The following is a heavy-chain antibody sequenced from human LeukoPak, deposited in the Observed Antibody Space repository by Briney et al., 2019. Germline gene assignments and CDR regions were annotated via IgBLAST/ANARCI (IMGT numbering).Heavy chain of an antibody. J-gene: IGHJ6*02. D-gene: IGHD4-11*01. Sequence: GGSLRLSCAASGFTLSNYAMNWVRQAPGKGLGWVAVISHDGRNKYYKDSVKGGLTISRDNSKKTRNLQMKSLRTEDTAVYYCARDFTATGVGGMDVWGQGTTVTVSS. CDR1: GFTLSNYA. V-gene: IGHV3-30*04. CDR2: ISHDGRNK. CDR3: ARDFTATGVGGMDV.